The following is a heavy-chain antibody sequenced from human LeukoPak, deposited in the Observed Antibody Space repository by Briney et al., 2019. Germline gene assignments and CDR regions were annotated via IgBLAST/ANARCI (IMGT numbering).Heavy chain of an antibody. Sequence: SETLSLTCTVSGGSISSNYWSCIRQPPGKGLEWIGYTYYNGSTNYNPSLKSRATISVDTSKNQFSLKLSSVTAADTAVYYCARVSSGSTADFDYWGQGTLVTVSS. CDR2: TYYNGST. J-gene: IGHJ4*02. CDR3: ARVSSGSTADFDY. V-gene: IGHV4-59*01. D-gene: IGHD6-19*01. CDR1: GGSISSNY.